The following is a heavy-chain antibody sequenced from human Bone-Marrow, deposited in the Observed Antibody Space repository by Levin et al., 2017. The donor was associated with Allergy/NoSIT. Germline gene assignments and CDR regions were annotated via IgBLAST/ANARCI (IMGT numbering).Heavy chain of an antibody. CDR3: ARLLLVSRLLAGTYNWFDP. V-gene: IGHV4-39*01. Sequence: SQTLSLTCTVSGGSIRSSSYYWGWIRQPPGKGLEWIGSIYYSGSTYYNPSLKSRVTISVDTSKNQFSLKLSSVTAADTAVYYCARLLLVSRLLAGTYNWFDPWGQGTLVTVSS. CDR1: GGSIRSSSYY. J-gene: IGHJ5*02. CDR2: IYYSGST. D-gene: IGHD2-8*02.